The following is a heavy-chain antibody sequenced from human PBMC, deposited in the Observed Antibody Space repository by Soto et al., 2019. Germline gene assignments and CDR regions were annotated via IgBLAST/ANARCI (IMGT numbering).Heavy chain of an antibody. J-gene: IGHJ6*02. CDR3: ARDDYYYDRSGPWYYYYRMDV. V-gene: IGHV1-2*02. Sequence: ASVKVSCKASGYTFTGYYMHWVRQAPGQGLEWMGWINPNSGGTNYAQNVQGRVTMTRDTSISTAYMELSRLRSDDTAVYYCARDDYYYDRSGPWYYYYRMDVWGQGTTVTVS. CDR2: INPNSGGT. CDR1: GYTFTGYY. D-gene: IGHD3-22*01.